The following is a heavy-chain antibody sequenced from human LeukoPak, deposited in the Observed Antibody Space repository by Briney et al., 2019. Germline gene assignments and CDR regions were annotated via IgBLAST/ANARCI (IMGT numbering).Heavy chain of an antibody. CDR2: IYTTGGT. V-gene: IGHV4-4*07. J-gene: IGHJ4*02. CDR3: ARDVRGWSGFDY. CDR1: GGSISSYY. Sequence: SETLSLTCSVSGGSISSYYWSWIRQPAGKGLEWIGRIYTTGGTDYNTPLKSRVTMSVDTSKNQFSLNLSSVTAADTAVYYCARDVRGWSGFDYWGQGTLVTVSS. D-gene: IGHD3-3*01.